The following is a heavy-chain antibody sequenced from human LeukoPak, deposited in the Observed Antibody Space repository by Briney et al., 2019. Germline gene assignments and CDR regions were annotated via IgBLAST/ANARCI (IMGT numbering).Heavy chain of an antibody. D-gene: IGHD2-15*01. CDR1: GYTFTGYY. CDR2: INPNSGGT. CDR3: AQRGSVVVAANDAFDI. J-gene: IGHJ3*02. Sequence: ASVKVSCKASGYTFTGYYMHWVRQAPGQGLEWMGWINPNSGGTNYAQKFQGRVTMTRDTSISTAYMELSRLRSDDTAVYYCAQRGSVVVAANDAFDIWGQGTMVTVSS. V-gene: IGHV1-2*02.